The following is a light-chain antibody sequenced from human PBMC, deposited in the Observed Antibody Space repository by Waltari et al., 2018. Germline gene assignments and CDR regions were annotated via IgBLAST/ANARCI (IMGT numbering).Light chain of an antibody. CDR2: KVS. V-gene: IGKV2-30*02. CDR1: QSLVHTDGHTY. J-gene: IGKJ1*01. CDR3: MQATNWPLT. Sequence: DVVMTQSPLSLPVSLGQPASISCRSIQSLVHTDGHTYLNWFQQRPGQSPRRLIYKVSNRDSGVPDRFSGSGSDTAFTLKISRVEAEDVGIYYCMQATNWPLTFGQGTKVEIQ.